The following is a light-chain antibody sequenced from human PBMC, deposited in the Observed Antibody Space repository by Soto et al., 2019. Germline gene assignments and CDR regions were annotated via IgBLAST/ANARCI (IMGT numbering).Light chain of an antibody. Sequence: DIQMTQSPSTLSASVGDRVTITCRASQSISSWLAWYQQKPGKAPKLLIYKASTLKSGVPSRFSGSGSGTEFTLTISSLQPDDFATYYCLQLYNFSWTFGQGTKVDIK. V-gene: IGKV1-5*03. J-gene: IGKJ1*01. CDR1: QSISSW. CDR2: KAS. CDR3: LQLYNFSWT.